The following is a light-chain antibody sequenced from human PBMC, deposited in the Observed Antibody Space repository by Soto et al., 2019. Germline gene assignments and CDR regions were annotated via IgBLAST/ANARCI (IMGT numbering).Light chain of an antibody. V-gene: IGKV3-20*01. CDR3: QQYGSSIT. Sequence: EIVLTQSPGTLSLSPGEGAILSCRASHIINNNYLAWYQQKPGQAPRLLTYGAPSRATGIPDRFSGGGSGTDFTLTVTRLEPEDFAVYYCQQYGSSITFGQGTRLKIK. J-gene: IGKJ5*01. CDR1: HIINNNY. CDR2: GAP.